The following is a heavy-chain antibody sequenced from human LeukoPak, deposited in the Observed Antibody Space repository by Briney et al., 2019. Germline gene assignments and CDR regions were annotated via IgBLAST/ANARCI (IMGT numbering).Heavy chain of an antibody. V-gene: IGHV3-48*02. CDR3: ARDESITADYYGMDV. Sequence: GGSLRLSCAASGFTFRNYIISWIRQAPGKGLEWVSYISSSSSTIYYADSVKGRFTISRDNAKNSLYLQMNSLRDEDTAVYYCARDESITADYYGMDVWGQGTTVTVSS. CDR1: GFTFRNYI. J-gene: IGHJ6*02. CDR2: ISSSSSTI. D-gene: IGHD1-20*01.